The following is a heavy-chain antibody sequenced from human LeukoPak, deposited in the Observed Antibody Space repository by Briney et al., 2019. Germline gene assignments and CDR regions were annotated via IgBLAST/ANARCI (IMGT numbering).Heavy chain of an antibody. CDR3: ARGIAARGLYY. Sequence: SETLSLTRAVYGGSFSGYYWSWIRQPPGKGLEWIGEINHSGSTNYNPSLKSRVIISVDTSKNQFSLKLSSVTAADTAVYYCARGIAARGLYYWGQGTLVTVSS. CDR2: INHSGST. V-gene: IGHV4-34*01. D-gene: IGHD6-6*01. J-gene: IGHJ4*02. CDR1: GGSFSGYY.